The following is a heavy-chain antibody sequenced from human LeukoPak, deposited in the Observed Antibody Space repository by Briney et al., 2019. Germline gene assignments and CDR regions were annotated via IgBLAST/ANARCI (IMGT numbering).Heavy chain of an antibody. D-gene: IGHD3-22*01. J-gene: IGHJ4*02. CDR3: ARVFYDSGGYYYDH. Sequence: GGSLRLSCAASGFTFSSYAMHWVRQAPGKGLEYVSAISSNGGSTYYGNSVKGRFTISRDNSKSTLFLQMGSLRAEDMAVYYCARVFYDSGGYYYDHWGQGPLVTVSS. CDR2: ISSNGGST. V-gene: IGHV3-64*01. CDR1: GFTFSSYA.